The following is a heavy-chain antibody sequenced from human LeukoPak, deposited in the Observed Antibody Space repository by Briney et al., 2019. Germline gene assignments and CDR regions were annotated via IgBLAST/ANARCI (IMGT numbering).Heavy chain of an antibody. CDR1: GFTFSSYG. Sequence: GGSLRLSCAASGFTFSSYGMSWVRQAPGKGLEWVSAISGSGGSTYYADSVKGRFTISRDNSKNTVYPQMNSLRAEDTAVYYCASELAYCGDDCYSAFDVWGQGTMVTVSS. CDR2: ISGSGGST. V-gene: IGHV3-23*01. D-gene: IGHD2-21*02. J-gene: IGHJ3*01. CDR3: ASELAYCGDDCYSAFDV.